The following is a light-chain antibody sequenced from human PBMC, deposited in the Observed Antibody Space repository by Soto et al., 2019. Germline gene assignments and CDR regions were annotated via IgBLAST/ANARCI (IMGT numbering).Light chain of an antibody. Sequence: QSVLTQPPSASGIPGLRVSISCSGGSSNIGSTAVDWYQQLPGTAPRLVIYSNNERPSGVPDRFSGSKSGTSASLAISGLQSEDEADYFCATWDYNLSGVVFGGATKLTVL. CDR1: SSNIGSTA. CDR3: ATWDYNLSGVV. CDR2: SNN. J-gene: IGLJ2*01. V-gene: IGLV1-44*01.